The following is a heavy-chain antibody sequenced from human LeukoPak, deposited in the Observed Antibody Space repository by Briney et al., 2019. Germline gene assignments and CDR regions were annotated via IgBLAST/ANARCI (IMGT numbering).Heavy chain of an antibody. D-gene: IGHD3-10*01. J-gene: IGHJ6*03. CDR3: ARDGLNTMVRGKIHYNYMDV. CDR1: GYTFTRYY. V-gene: IGHV1-46*01. CDR2: INPSGGST. Sequence: ASVKVSCKASGYTFTRYYMHWVRQAPGQGLEWMGIINPSGGSTNYAQKFQGRVTMTRDTSTNTVYMELSSLRSEDTAVYYCARDGLNTMVRGKIHYNYMDVWGKGTTVSISS.